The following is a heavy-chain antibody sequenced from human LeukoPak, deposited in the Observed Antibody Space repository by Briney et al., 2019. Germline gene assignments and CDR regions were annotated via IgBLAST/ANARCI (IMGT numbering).Heavy chain of an antibody. Sequence: QPGRSLRLSCAASGFTFSSYGMHGVRQAPGKGLEWVAVIWYDGSNKYYADSVKGRFTISRDNSKNTLYLQMNSLRAEDTAVYYCAKDQSGSSYYFDYWGQGTLVTVSS. CDR3: AKDQSGSSYYFDY. CDR2: IWYDGSNK. D-gene: IGHD1-26*01. V-gene: IGHV3-33*06. CDR1: GFTFSSYG. J-gene: IGHJ4*02.